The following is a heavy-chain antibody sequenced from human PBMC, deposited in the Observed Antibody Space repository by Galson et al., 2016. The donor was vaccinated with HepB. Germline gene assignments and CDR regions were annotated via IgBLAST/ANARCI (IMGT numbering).Heavy chain of an antibody. V-gene: IGHV3-23*01. J-gene: IGHJ1*01. Sequence: SLRLSCAASGFTFSSYAMNWVRQAPGKGLEWVSSITGSGNRTYFADSLKGRFTISRDNSKNTVYLQMSSLRAEDTAIYYCARASTSIWTSHHWGQGTLVTVSS. CDR1: GFTFSSYA. CDR3: ARASTSIWTSHH. D-gene: IGHD6-13*01. CDR2: ITGSGNRT.